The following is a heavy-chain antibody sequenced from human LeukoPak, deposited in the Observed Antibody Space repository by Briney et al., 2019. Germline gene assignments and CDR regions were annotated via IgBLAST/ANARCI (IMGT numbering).Heavy chain of an antibody. CDR2: IYYSGST. J-gene: IGHJ4*02. CDR3: ARDRVGYGSGSYYEY. V-gene: IGHV4-39*02. D-gene: IGHD3-10*01. Sequence: SETLSLTCTVSGGSISSSSYYWGWIRQPPGKGLEWIGSIYYSGSTYYNPSLKSRVTISVDTSKNQFSLKLSSVTAANTAVYYCARDRVGYGSGSYYEYWGQGTLVTVSS. CDR1: GGSISSSSYY.